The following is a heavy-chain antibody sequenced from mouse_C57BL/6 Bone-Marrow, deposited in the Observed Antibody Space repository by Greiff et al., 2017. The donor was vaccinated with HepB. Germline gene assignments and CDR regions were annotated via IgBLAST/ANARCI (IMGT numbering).Heavy chain of an antibody. CDR2: INPSNGGT. D-gene: IGHD1-1*01. CDR3: ARITTVVANYAMDY. V-gene: IGHV1-53*01. J-gene: IGHJ4*01. CDR1: GYTFTSYW. Sequence: VQLQESGTELVKPGASVKLSCKASGYTFTSYWMHWVKQRPGQGLEWIGNINPSNGGTNYNEKFKSKATLTVDKSSSTAYMQLSSLTSEDSAVYYCARITTVVANYAMDYWGQGTSVTVSS.